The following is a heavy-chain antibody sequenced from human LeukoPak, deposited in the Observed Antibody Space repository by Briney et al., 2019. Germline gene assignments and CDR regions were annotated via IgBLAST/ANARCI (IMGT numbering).Heavy chain of an antibody. D-gene: IGHD3-16*01. Sequence: ASVKDSCKASGYTFTSYDINWVRQATGQGLEWMGWMTPNSGNTGYAQKFQGRVTMTRNTSIGTAYMELSSLRSEDTAVYYCARVGVDFDYYYAMDVWGQGTAVTVSS. V-gene: IGHV1-8*01. CDR2: MTPNSGNT. J-gene: IGHJ6*02. CDR3: ARVGVDFDYYYAMDV. CDR1: GYTFTSYD.